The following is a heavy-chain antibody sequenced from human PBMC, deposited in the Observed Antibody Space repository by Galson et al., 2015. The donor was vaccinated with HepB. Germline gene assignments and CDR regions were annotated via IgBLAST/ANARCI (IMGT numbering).Heavy chain of an antibody. V-gene: IGHV1-69*04. J-gene: IGHJ5*02. Sequence: SVKVSCKASGGTFSSYAISWVRQAPGQGLEWMGRIIPVLGIANYAQKLQGRVTITADKSTSIAYMELSSLTSEDTAVYYCARGAQAVAGTDGWFDPWGQGTLVTVSS. CDR1: GGTFSSYA. CDR2: IIPVLGIA. D-gene: IGHD6-13*01. CDR3: ARGAQAVAGTDGWFDP.